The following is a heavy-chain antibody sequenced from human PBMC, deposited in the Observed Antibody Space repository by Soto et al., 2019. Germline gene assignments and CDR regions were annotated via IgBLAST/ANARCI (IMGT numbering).Heavy chain of an antibody. J-gene: IGHJ6*02. CDR3: AMRNGDYYGMDV. Sequence: EVQLVESGGGLVQPGGSLRLSCAVSGFIFSSYDMYWVRQGPGKGLEWVSTIGTAGDTYYPDSVKGRFTISRENAKNSLYLQMNSLRAEDTAVYYCAMRNGDYYGMDVWGQGTTVTVSS. V-gene: IGHV3-13*01. D-gene: IGHD1-1*01. CDR2: IGTAGDT. CDR1: GFIFSSYD.